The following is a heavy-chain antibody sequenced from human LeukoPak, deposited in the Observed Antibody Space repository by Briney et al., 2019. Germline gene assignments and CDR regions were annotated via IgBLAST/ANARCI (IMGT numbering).Heavy chain of an antibody. CDR2: INHSGST. CDR3: ARDRQSEFDY. CDR1: GGSFSGYY. J-gene: IGHJ4*02. V-gene: IGHV4-34*01. Sequence: SETLSLTCAVYGGSFSGYYWRWLRQPPGKGLEWIGEINHSGSTNYNPSLKSRLTISVDTSKNQFSLKLSSVTAADTAVYYCARDRQSEFDYWGQGTLVTVSS.